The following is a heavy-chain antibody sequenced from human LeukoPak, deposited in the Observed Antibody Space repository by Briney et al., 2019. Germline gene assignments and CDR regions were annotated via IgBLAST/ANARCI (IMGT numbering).Heavy chain of an antibody. V-gene: IGHV3-11*04. J-gene: IGHJ5*02. Sequence: GGSLRLSCAASGFTFSDYYVSWIRQAPGKGLEWVSYISSSGSTIYYADSVKGRFTISRDNAKNSLYLQMNSLRAEDTAVYYCARDQAAAGTIWFDPWGQGTLVTVSS. D-gene: IGHD6-13*01. CDR1: GFTFSDYY. CDR3: ARDQAAAGTIWFDP. CDR2: ISSSGSTI.